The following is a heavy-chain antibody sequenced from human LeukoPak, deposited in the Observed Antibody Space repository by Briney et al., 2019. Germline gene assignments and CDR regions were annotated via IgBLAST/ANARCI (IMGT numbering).Heavy chain of an antibody. J-gene: IGHJ5*02. CDR3: ARQGYCSGGSCYEAALTSINWFDP. V-gene: IGHV5-51*01. CDR2: IYPGDSDT. D-gene: IGHD2-15*01. CDR1: GYIFTSYW. Sequence: GESLKISCKGSGYIFTSYWIGWVRQMPGKGLEWMGIIYPGDSDTRYSPSFQGQVTISADKSISTAYLQWSSLKASDTAMYYCARQGYCSGGSCYEAALTSINWFDPWGQGTLVTVSS.